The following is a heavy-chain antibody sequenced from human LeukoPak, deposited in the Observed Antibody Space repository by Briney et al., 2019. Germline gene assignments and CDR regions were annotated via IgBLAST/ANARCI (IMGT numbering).Heavy chain of an antibody. CDR3: ARGHSSGWYYFDY. J-gene: IGHJ4*02. Sequence: GGSLRLSCAASGFTFSNYAMTWVRQAPGRGLEWVSTISGGGGTTHYADSVKGRFIISRDNSKNTLSLQMNSLRAEDTAVCYCARGHSSGWYYFDYWGQGTLVTVSS. V-gene: IGHV3-23*01. D-gene: IGHD6-19*01. CDR1: GFTFSNYA. CDR2: ISGGGGTT.